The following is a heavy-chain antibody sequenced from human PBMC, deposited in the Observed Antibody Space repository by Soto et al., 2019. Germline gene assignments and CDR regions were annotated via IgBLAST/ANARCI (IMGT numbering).Heavy chain of an antibody. Sequence: PGGSLRLSCAASGFTFSSYGMHWVRQAPGKGLEWVAVIWYDGSNKYYADSVKGRFTISRDNSKNTLYLQMNSLRAEDTAVYYCARDEMITIFGAPPRMDVWGQGTTVTVSS. CDR3: ARDEMITIFGAPPRMDV. CDR1: GFTFSSYG. D-gene: IGHD3-3*01. CDR2: IWYDGSNK. J-gene: IGHJ6*02. V-gene: IGHV3-33*01.